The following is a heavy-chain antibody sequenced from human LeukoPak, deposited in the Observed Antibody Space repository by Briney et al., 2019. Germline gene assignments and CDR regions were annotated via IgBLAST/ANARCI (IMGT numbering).Heavy chain of an antibody. CDR1: GFTVSDNY. CDR2: ISGGGTT. D-gene: IGHD2-2*01. V-gene: IGHV3-53*01. Sequence: GGSLRLSCAASGFTVSDNYTSWVRQAPGKGLEWVSAISGGGTTYYADSVKGRFIISRDNSKNTVYLQMNSLRAEDTAVYYCTPGAAAMAWGQGTLVTVSS. CDR3: TPGAAAMA. J-gene: IGHJ4*02.